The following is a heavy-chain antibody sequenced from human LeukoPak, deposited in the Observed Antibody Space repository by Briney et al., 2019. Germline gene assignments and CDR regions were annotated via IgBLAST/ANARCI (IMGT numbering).Heavy chain of an antibody. Sequence: REASVKVSCKASGGTFSSYAISWVRQAPGQGLEWMGGIIPIFGTANYAQKFQGRVTITADKSTSTAYMELSSLRSEDTAVYYCARSGGSANWFDPWGQGTLVTVSS. CDR2: IIPIFGTA. CDR1: GGTFSSYA. V-gene: IGHV1-69*06. D-gene: IGHD2-15*01. J-gene: IGHJ5*02. CDR3: ARSGGSANWFDP.